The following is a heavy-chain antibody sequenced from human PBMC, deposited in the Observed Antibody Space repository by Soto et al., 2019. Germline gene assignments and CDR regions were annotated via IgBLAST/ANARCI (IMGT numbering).Heavy chain of an antibody. J-gene: IGHJ1*01. CDR3: ARDRVESGYPEYFQH. Sequence: EVQLVESGGGLIQPGGSLRLSCAASGFTVSSNYMSWVRQAPGKGLEWVSVIYSGGSTYYADSVKGRFTISRDNSKNTLYLQMNSLRAEDTAVYDCARDRVESGYPEYFQHWGQGTRVTVSS. CDR1: GFTVSSNY. D-gene: IGHD3-22*01. V-gene: IGHV3-53*01. CDR2: IYSGGST.